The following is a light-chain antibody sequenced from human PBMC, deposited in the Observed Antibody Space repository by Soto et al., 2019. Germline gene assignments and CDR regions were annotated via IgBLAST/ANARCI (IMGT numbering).Light chain of an antibody. Sequence: EVGLTQSPGTLSLSPGERATLSCRASHIVSSSYLSLYQQKPGQAPRLLIYGASSSATGIPDRFSGSGSGTEFTLTISTLEPEDCAVYYCQKYGSSWTLCQGT. CDR2: GAS. V-gene: IGKV3-20*01. CDR1: HIVSSSY. CDR3: QKYGSSWT. J-gene: IGKJ1*01.